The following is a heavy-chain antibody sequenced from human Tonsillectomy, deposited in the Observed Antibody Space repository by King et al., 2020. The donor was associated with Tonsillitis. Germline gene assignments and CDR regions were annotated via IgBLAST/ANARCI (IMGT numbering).Heavy chain of an antibody. Sequence: VQLVESGGAWVQPGGSLRLSCAASGFAFSSYAMSWVRQAPGKGPEWVSAITYSGSKTYFADSVEGRLTISRDNSKNTLYLQMNSLRAAETAIYYCARGSWGVGPYYGMDVWGRGTTVTVSS. CDR1: GFAFSSYA. CDR3: ARGSWGVGPYYGMDV. J-gene: IGHJ6*02. V-gene: IGHV3-23*04. CDR2: ITYSGSKT. D-gene: IGHD1-26*01.